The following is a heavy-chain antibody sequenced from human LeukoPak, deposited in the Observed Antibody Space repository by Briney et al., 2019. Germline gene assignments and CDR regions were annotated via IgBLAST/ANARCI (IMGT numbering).Heavy chain of an antibody. J-gene: IGHJ5*02. V-gene: IGHV1-18*01. Sequence: ASVKVSCKASGYTFTSYGISWVRQAPGQGLEWMGRISAYNGNTNYAQKLQGRVTMTTDTSTSTAYMELRSLRSDDTAVYYCARVDRGSGYYTGLDWFDPWGQGTLVTVSS. CDR3: ARVDRGSGYYTGLDWFDP. CDR2: ISAYNGNT. D-gene: IGHD3-3*01. CDR1: GYTFTSYG.